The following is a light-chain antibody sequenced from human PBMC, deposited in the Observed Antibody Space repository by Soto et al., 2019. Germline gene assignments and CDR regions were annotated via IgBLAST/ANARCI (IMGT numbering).Light chain of an antibody. CDR1: QSISSNY. CDR3: QQYDASPYT. V-gene: IGKV3-20*01. CDR2: GAS. Sequence: DIVFTQSPGTLSLSPGERATLSCRASQSISSNYLAWYQQKPGQAPRLLIYGASSRATGIPDRFSGSGSGTDFTLTISRLEPEDFAVFYCQQYDASPYTFGQGTKVDIK. J-gene: IGKJ2*01.